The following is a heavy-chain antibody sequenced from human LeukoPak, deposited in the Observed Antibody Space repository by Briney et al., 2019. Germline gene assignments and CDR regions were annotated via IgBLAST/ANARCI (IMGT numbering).Heavy chain of an antibody. CDR2: IYTSGIT. J-gene: IGHJ4*02. D-gene: IGHD5-24*01. CDR3: ARAGDGYNYRYLDY. CDR1: GGSISSYY. V-gene: IGHV4-4*07. Sequence: PSETLSLTCTVSGGSISSYYWSWILQPAGKGLEWIGRIYTSGITNYNPSLKSRVTMSVDTSKNQFSLTLSSVTAADTAVYYCARAGDGYNYRYLDYWGQGTLVTVSS.